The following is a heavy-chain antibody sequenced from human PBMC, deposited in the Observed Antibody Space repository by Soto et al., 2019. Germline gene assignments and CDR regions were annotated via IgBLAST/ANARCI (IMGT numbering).Heavy chain of an antibody. D-gene: IGHD4-17*01. V-gene: IGHV1-18*01. Sequence: QVQLVQSGAEVKMPGAAVKVSFKTSGYTFTNFGLSSVRQAPGVGLEWMGCISAYNGNTNYAQNFQGRVTMTKDTSKSTVYMGLRSLRSDDTAVYYCARGGTTIDYWGQGTLVTVSS. J-gene: IGHJ4*02. CDR3: ARGGTTIDY. CDR1: GYTFTNFG. CDR2: ISAYNGNT.